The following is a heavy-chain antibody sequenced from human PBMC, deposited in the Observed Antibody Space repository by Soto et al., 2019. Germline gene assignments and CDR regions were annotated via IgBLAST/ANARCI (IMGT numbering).Heavy chain of an antibody. D-gene: IGHD6-13*01. Sequence: SVKVSCKASGGTFSSYAISWVRQAPGQGLEWMGGIIPIFGTANYAQKFQGRVTITADESTSTAYMELSSLRSEDTAVYYCARGEAAAGDWYFDLWGRGTLVTVSS. J-gene: IGHJ2*01. V-gene: IGHV1-69*13. CDR3: ARGEAAAGDWYFDL. CDR2: IIPIFGTA. CDR1: GGTFSSYA.